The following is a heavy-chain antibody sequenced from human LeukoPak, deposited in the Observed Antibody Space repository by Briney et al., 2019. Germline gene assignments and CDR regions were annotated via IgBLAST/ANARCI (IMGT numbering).Heavy chain of an antibody. Sequence: PGGSLRLSCAASGFIFSNYGMHWVRQVPGKGREWVAFIRNDGSSEYYADPVKGRFTISRDNSKNTLYLQMHSLRAEDTAVYYCAKDANSGWSYFDYWGQGTLVTVSS. CDR1: GFIFSNYG. CDR2: IRNDGSSE. D-gene: IGHD6-19*01. J-gene: IGHJ4*02. V-gene: IGHV3-30*02. CDR3: AKDANSGWSYFDY.